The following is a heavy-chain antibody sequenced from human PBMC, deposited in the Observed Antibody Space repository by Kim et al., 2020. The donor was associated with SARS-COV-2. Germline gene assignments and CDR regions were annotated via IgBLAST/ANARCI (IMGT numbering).Heavy chain of an antibody. J-gene: IGHJ4*02. V-gene: IGHV3-11*01. CDR3: AREAPSIAAAAPEDY. D-gene: IGHD6-13*01. Sequence: GSVKGRITISRDNAKNSLYLQMNSLRAEDTAVYYCAREAPSIAAAAPEDYWGQGTLVTVSS.